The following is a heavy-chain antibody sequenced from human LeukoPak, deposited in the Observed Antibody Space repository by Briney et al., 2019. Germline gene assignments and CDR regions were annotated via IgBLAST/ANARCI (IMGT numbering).Heavy chain of an antibody. CDR1: GGSTSSSSYY. Sequence: SETLSLTCTVSGGSTSSSSYYWGWIRQPPGKGLEWIGSIYYSGSTYYNPSLKSRVTMSVDTSKNQFSLKLSSVTAADTAVYYCARGVETYYYDSSGYEYFQHWGQGTLVTVSS. CDR2: IYYSGST. CDR3: ARGVETYYYDSSGYEYFQH. V-gene: IGHV4-39*07. J-gene: IGHJ1*01. D-gene: IGHD3-22*01.